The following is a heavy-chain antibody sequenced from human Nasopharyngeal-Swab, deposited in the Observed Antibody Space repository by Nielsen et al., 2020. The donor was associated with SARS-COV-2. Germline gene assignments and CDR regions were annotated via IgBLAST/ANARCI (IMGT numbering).Heavy chain of an antibody. D-gene: IGHD5-12*01. Sequence: ESLKIPCSASGFIFKNYAMNWVRQAPGRRLEWVSAISGADDSTKYADSVKGRFTISRDNSKNTLDLQMNSLRAEDTAMYYCAKDRDSGDDSGEYYHYYGMDVWGQGTSVTVS. CDR1: GFIFKNYA. CDR2: ISGADDST. CDR3: AKDRDSGDDSGEYYHYYGMDV. J-gene: IGHJ6*02. V-gene: IGHV3-23*01.